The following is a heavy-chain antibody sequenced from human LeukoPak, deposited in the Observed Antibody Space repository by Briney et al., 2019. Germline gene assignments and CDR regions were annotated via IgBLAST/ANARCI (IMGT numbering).Heavy chain of an antibody. CDR2: IIPIFGTA. CDR1: GGTFSSYA. D-gene: IGHD6-13*01. CDR3: ARGHSYSSSWSAFDI. J-gene: IGHJ3*02. V-gene: IGHV1-69*06. Sequence: ASVKVSCKASGGTFSSYAISWVRQAPGQGLEWMGGIIPIFGTANYAQKFQGRVTITADKSTSTAYMELSSLRSEDTAVYYCARGHSYSSSWSAFDIWGQGTMVTVSS.